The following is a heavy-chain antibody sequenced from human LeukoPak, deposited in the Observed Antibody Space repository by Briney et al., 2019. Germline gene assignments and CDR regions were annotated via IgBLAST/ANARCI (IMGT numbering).Heavy chain of an antibody. CDR2: INSDGSST. V-gene: IGHV3-74*01. Sequence: GGSLRLSCAASAFTFSSYWMHWVRQAPGKGLVWVSRINSDGSSTNYADSVKGRFTISRDNAKNTLYLQMNSLRAEDTAVYYCARGVEMATPKDYFDYWGQGTLVTVSS. J-gene: IGHJ4*02. CDR1: AFTFSSYW. CDR3: ARGVEMATPKDYFDY. D-gene: IGHD5-24*01.